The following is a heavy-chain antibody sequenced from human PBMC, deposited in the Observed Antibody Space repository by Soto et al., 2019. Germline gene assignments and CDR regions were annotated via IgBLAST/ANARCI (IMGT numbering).Heavy chain of an antibody. CDR3: ARGFTGSAGRFDP. CDR2: IYPGDSET. J-gene: IGHJ5*02. D-gene: IGHD6-25*01. Sequence: GESLKISCKGSGYRFATYWIAWVRQMPGRGLEWMGIIYPGDSETIYSSSFRGHVTISADKSLNTAYLQWDSLTASDSAIYYCARGFTGSAGRFDPWGQRTVATVSS. CDR1: GYRFATYW. V-gene: IGHV5-51*01.